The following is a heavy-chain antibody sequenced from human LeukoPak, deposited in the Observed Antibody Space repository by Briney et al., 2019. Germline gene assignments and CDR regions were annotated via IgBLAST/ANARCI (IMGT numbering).Heavy chain of an antibody. CDR3: AKDRYSSGWYGSDY. V-gene: IGHV3-33*06. Sequence: PGRSLRLSCAASGFTFSSYGMHWARQAPGKGLEWVAVIWYDGSNKYYADSVKGRFTISRDNSKNTLYLQMNSLRAEDTAVYYCAKDRYSSGWYGSDYWGQGTLVTVSS. J-gene: IGHJ4*02. D-gene: IGHD6-19*01. CDR2: IWYDGSNK. CDR1: GFTFSSYG.